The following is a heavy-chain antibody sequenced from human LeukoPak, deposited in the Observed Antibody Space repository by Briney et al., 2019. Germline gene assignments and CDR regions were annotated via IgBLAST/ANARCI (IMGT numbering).Heavy chain of an antibody. D-gene: IGHD3-3*01. CDR3: ARVGVGFLEWDDY. V-gene: IGHV1-2*02. CDR2: INPNSGGS. J-gene: IGHJ4*02. CDR1: GYTFTGYY. Sequence: ASVKVSCKASGYTFTGYYIHWVRQAPRQGLEWMGWINPNSGGSNYAQKFQGRVTMATDTSTSTAYMELRSLRSDDTAVYYCARVGVGFLEWDDYWGQGTLVTVSS.